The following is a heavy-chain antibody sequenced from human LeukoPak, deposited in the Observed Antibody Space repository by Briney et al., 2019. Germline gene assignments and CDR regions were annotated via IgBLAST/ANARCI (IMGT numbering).Heavy chain of an antibody. CDR1: GFTVSSNY. D-gene: IGHD6-13*01. Sequence: GGSLRLSCAASGFTVSSNYMSWVRQAPGKGLEWVSVIYSGGSTYYADSVKGRFTISRDNSKNTLYLQTNSLRAEDTAVYYCATSGYSSSWYYFDYWGQGTLVTVSS. J-gene: IGHJ4*02. CDR2: IYSGGST. CDR3: ATSGYSSSWYYFDY. V-gene: IGHV3-53*01.